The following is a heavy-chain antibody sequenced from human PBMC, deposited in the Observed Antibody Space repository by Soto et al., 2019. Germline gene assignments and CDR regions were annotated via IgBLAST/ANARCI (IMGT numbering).Heavy chain of an antibody. J-gene: IGHJ4*02. D-gene: IGHD3-10*01. Sequence: SETLSLTYTVSGGSMSEYFWSWIRQSPGKGLEWIGYVYYLGSTDYNPSLKSRVTISVDTSKRQFSLKLSSVTVGDTAVYYCARDGYDGSGSPYPAYWGPGAQVTVSS. CDR1: GGSMSEYF. CDR2: VYYLGST. CDR3: ARDGYDGSGSPYPAY. V-gene: IGHV4-59*01.